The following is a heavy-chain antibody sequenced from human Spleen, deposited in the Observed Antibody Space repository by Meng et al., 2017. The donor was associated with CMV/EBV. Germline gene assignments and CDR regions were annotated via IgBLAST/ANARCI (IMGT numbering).Heavy chain of an antibody. J-gene: IGHJ3*02. V-gene: IGHV3-21*01. CDR1: GFTFSSYS. CDR2: ISSSSGYI. D-gene: IGHD2-2*01. CDR3: AREGGNEGYCSSTRCQYGNDAFDI. Sequence: GESLKISCTASGFTFSSYSMNWVRQAPGKGLEWVSTISSSSGYIYYADSVKGRFTISRDNAKNTLYLQMNRLTAEDTAVYYCAREGGNEGYCSSTRCQYGNDAFDIWGQGTMVTVSS.